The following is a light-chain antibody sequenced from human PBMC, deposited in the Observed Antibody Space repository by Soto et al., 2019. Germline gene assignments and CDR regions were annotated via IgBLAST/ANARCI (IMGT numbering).Light chain of an antibody. V-gene: IGKV1-9*01. J-gene: IGKJ1*01. CDR1: QGISSY. Sequence: DIQLTQAPSFLSASVGDRVTITCRASQGISSYLAWYQQKPGKAPKLLIYAASTLQSGVPSRFSGSGSGTEFTVTISSLQPEDFATYYCQQLNSYPRTFGQGTKVAIK. CDR3: QQLNSYPRT. CDR2: AAS.